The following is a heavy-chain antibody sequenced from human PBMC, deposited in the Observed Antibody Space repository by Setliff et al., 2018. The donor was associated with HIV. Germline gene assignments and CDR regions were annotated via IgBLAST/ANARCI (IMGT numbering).Heavy chain of an antibody. V-gene: IGHV4-38-2*02. CDR1: GYSISSGYY. J-gene: IGHJ5*02. Sequence: KTSETLSLTCTVTGYSISSGYYWAWIRQPPGKGLEWIGYIYHAGNTYYNPSLKSRVTISVDTSKNQISLRLNSLTAAVTAVYYCARDLDHFDSSGYLYPWGRGTLVTSPQ. D-gene: IGHD3-22*01. CDR3: ARDLDHFDSSGYLYP. CDR2: IYHAGNT.